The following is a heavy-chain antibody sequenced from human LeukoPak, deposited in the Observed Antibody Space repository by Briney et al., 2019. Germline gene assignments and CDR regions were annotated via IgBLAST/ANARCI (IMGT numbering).Heavy chain of an antibody. V-gene: IGHV3-23*01. D-gene: IGHD3-10*01. CDR1: GFSLSSYA. CDR3: AKGYYGSGSYGWFDY. CDR2: TSSSDDGK. Sequence: GGSLRLSCTVSGFSLSSYAMSWVRRAPGKGLEWVSATSSSDDGKYYADSVRGRFTISRDNSRNTMYLQMNSLRAEDAAVYYCAKGYYGSGSYGWFDYWGQGTLVTVSS. J-gene: IGHJ4*02.